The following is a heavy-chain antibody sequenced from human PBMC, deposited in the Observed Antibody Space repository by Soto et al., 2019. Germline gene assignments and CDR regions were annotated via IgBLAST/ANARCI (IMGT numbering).Heavy chain of an antibody. D-gene: IGHD2-21*02. V-gene: IGHV4-59*01. CDR2: MYKTGST. J-gene: IGHJ6*02. Sequence: QVQLQESGPGLVKPSETLSLTGTVSGGSISGYYWSWIRQPPGKGLEWIGYMYKTGSTVYNPSFKSRVTISVDTSKNQFSLKLNSVTAADTAVYYCARDLWGYCGTDCYPLDVWGQGTTVTVSS. CDR3: ARDLWGYCGTDCYPLDV. CDR1: GGSISGYY.